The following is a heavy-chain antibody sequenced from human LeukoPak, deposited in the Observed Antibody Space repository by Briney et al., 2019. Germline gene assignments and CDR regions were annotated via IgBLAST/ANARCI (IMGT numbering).Heavy chain of an antibody. Sequence: ASVKVSCKASGGTFISYAISWVRQAPGQGLEWMGGIIPIFGTANYAQKFQGRVTITADESTSTAYMELSSLRSEDTAVYYCARSNIVGATTSEWYFDLWGRGTLVTVSS. CDR2: IIPIFGTA. CDR1: GGTFISYA. CDR3: ARSNIVGATTSEWYFDL. J-gene: IGHJ2*01. V-gene: IGHV1-69*01. D-gene: IGHD1-26*01.